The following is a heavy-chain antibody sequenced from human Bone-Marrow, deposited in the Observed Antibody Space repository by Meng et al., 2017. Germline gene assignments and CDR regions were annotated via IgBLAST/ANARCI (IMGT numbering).Heavy chain of an antibody. D-gene: IGHD2/OR15-2a*01. J-gene: IGHJ4*02. V-gene: IGHV6-1*01. CDR2: TYYRFKWYN. Sequence: QLQHSSPGLVKPSPTLSLACASSCDIFSSNRPTWNWSRLSRASGLVWMGRTYYRFKWYNDYAISLKSRFTVNPDATQSQMSLQLNSVTPVGISWYSYSSESHFAYFDYWGQGTLVTVSS. CDR1: CDIFSSNRPT. CDR3: SSESHFAYFDY.